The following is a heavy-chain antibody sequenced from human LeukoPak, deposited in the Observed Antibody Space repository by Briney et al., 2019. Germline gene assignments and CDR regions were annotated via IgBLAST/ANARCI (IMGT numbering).Heavy chain of an antibody. V-gene: IGHV1-24*01. CDR3: ASVRRRDPDLSSSSYWMDV. J-gene: IGHJ6*01. D-gene: IGHD2/OR15-2a*01. Sequence: GASVNFSCKVSGYTLTVLSMHWVRQAPGKGHERMGGFDPEDGETIYEQQSLGRVTMTEVTSKDKDYIELRSLRSEDTAVQYCASVRRRDPDLSSSSYWMDVGRQATT. CDR2: FDPEDGET. CDR1: GYTLTVLS.